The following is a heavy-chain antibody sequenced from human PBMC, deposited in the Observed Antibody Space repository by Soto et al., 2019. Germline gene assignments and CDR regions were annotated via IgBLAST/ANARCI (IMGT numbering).Heavy chain of an antibody. CDR3: AREMVCGVWSDY. V-gene: IGHV1-18*01. Sequence: GASVKVSCKASGGTFSSYAISWVRQAPGQGLEWMGWISTYNGNTKYAQKLQGRVTMTTDTSTSTAYMELRSLRSDDTAVFYCAREMVCGVWSDYWGQGTLVSVSS. J-gene: IGHJ4*02. CDR1: GGTFSSYA. D-gene: IGHD3-10*01. CDR2: ISTYNGNT.